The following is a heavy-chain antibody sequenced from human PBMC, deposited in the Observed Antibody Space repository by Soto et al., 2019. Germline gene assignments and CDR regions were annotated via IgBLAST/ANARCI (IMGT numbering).Heavy chain of an antibody. CDR1: GGSISSYY. Sequence: SETLSLTCTVSGGSISSYYWSWIRQPPGKGLEWIGYIYSSGSTKYNSSLKSRVTISVDTSNKQFSLKLSSVTAADTAVYYCATSLSIAVAGTSFNFDYWGQGTLVTVSS. CDR3: ATSLSIAVAGTSFNFDY. D-gene: IGHD6-19*01. J-gene: IGHJ4*02. CDR2: IYSSGST. V-gene: IGHV4-4*09.